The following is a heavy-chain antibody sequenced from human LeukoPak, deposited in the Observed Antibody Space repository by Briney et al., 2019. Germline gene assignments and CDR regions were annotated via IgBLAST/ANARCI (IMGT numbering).Heavy chain of an antibody. V-gene: IGHV1-46*01. CDR3: ARVRAVYDSSGYYCDAFDI. J-gene: IGHJ3*02. Sequence: ASVKVSCKASGYTFTSYYMHWVRQAPGQGLEWMGIINPSGGSTSYAQKFQGRVTMTRDTSTSTVYMELGSLISEDAAVYYCARVRAVYDSSGYYCDAFDIWGQGTMVTVSS. D-gene: IGHD3-22*01. CDR1: GYTFTSYY. CDR2: INPSGGST.